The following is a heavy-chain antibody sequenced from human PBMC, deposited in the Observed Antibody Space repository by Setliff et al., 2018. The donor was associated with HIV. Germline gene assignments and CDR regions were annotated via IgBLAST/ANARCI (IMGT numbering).Heavy chain of an antibody. J-gene: IGHJ6*03. V-gene: IGHV4-39*01. CDR3: ARQYGGGDCHFYYYMDV. CDR2: IYYSGST. Sequence: SETLSLTCIRSNSYYWGWIRQPPGKGLEWIGAIYYSGSTYYSPSLKSRVTISVDTSKNQFSLNLNSVTAADTAVYYCARQYGGGDCHFYYYMDVWGKGTTVTVSS. CDR1: RSNSYY. D-gene: IGHD2-21*02.